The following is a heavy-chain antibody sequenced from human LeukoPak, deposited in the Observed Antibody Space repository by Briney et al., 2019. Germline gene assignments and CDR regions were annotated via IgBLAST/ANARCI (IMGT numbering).Heavy chain of an antibody. CDR1: GFTVSSKY. J-gene: IGHJ4*02. D-gene: IGHD6-6*01. CDR3: ARCEYSSSDFDY. V-gene: IGHV3-66*01. Sequence: GGSLRLSCAASGFTVSSKYMSWVRQAPGKGLEWVSVIYSGGSTYYADSVKGRFTISRDNSKNTVYLQMNSLRAEDTAVYYCARCEYSSSDFDYWGQGTLVTVSS. CDR2: IYSGGST.